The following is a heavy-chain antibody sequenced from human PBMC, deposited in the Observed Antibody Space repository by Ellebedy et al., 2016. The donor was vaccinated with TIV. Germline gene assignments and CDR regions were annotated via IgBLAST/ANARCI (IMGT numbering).Heavy chain of an antibody. CDR1: GFTFTSYW. CDR2: INSDGSTT. D-gene: IGHD3-22*01. J-gene: IGHJ4*02. CDR3: ARDWGYYHGALDY. Sequence: GESLKISCAASGFTFTSYWMHWVRQVPGKGLVWVSRINSDGSTTTYADSVKGRFTISRDNAKNSLYLQIDSLRAEDTAVYYCARDWGYYHGALDYWGQGTLVTVSS. V-gene: IGHV3-74*03.